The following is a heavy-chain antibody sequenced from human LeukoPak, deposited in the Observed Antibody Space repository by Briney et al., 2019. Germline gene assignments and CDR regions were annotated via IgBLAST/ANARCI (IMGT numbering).Heavy chain of an antibody. V-gene: IGHV3-23*01. D-gene: IGHD6-19*01. CDR3: AKDPLWGWYGAHYYYYYYMDV. Sequence: PGGSLRLSCAASGFTFSGSAMHWVRQASGKGLEWVSAISGSGGSTYYADSVKGRFTISRDNSKNTLYLQMNSLRAEDTAVYYCAKDPLWGWYGAHYYYYYYMDVWGKGTTVTVSS. CDR2: ISGSGGST. J-gene: IGHJ6*03. CDR1: GFTFSGSA.